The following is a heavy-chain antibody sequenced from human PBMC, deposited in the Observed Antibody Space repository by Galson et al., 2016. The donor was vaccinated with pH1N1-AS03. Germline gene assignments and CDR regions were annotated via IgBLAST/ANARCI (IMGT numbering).Heavy chain of an antibody. Sequence: PALVKPTQTLTLTCTFSGFSLSTSGMCVSWIRQPPGKALEWLARIDWDDDKYYRTSLKTRLTISNDTSNNQVVLTMTNMDPVDPSPYYCARMRDYGDLRDAFDIWGQGTMVTVSS. CDR2: IDWDDDK. D-gene: IGHD4-17*01. V-gene: IGHV2-70*11. CDR3: ARMRDYGDLRDAFDI. J-gene: IGHJ3*02. CDR1: GFSLSTSGMC.